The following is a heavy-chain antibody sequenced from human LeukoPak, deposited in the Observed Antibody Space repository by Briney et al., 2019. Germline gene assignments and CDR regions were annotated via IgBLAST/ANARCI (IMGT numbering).Heavy chain of an antibody. J-gene: IGHJ4*02. Sequence: GGSLRLSCAASGFTFSDYWMHWVRQAPGKGLVWVSRISNDGSTTTYADSVRGRSTISRDNAKNTLYLQMNSLRAEDTAVYYCARDCGSTGCDYWGQGTLVTVSS. D-gene: IGHD2-2*01. CDR3: ARDCGSTGCDY. CDR1: GFTFSDYW. CDR2: ISNDGSTT. V-gene: IGHV3-74*01.